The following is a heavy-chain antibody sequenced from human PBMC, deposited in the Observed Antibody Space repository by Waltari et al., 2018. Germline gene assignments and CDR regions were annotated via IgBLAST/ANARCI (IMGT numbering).Heavy chain of an antibody. CDR3: ARDRGRGLYLDS. CDR2: VRRSGRT. D-gene: IGHD2-15*01. V-gene: IGHV4-4*02. CDR1: GDSMSDSDV. Sequence: QLRSQESGPGLVKPSGTLSLTCGVSGDSMSDSDVWNWVRQPPGKGLEWIGQVRRSGRTNYSPSFASRVAVSVDSSKNEFSLRLTFATAADTAVYYCARDRGRGLYLDSWGPGTLVTV. J-gene: IGHJ4*02.